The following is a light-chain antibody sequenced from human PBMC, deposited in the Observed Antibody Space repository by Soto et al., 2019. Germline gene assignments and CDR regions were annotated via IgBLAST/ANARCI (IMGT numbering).Light chain of an antibody. V-gene: IGKV1-39*01. CDR2: AAS. J-gene: IGKJ3*01. Sequence: DIQMTQSPSSLSASVGDRVTITCRASQSISSYLNWYQQKPGKAPKLLIYAASSLQSGVPSRFTVSKSGTDFHLTISSLQPEDFATYYCQQSYSTPFTFGPGTKVYIK. CDR3: QQSYSTPFT. CDR1: QSISSY.